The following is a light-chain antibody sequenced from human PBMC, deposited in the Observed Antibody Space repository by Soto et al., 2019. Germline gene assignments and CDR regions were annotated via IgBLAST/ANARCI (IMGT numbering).Light chain of an antibody. CDR3: QQYNNWPRT. CDR1: QSVNSN. Sequence: EIVMTQSPATLSLSPGERATLSCRASQSVNSNLAWYQQKAGQAPRLLIYGTSTRATGIPARFSGSGSGTDFTLTTSSLQFEDFAVYYCQQYNNWPRTFGQGTKVDIK. V-gene: IGKV3-15*01. J-gene: IGKJ1*01. CDR2: GTS.